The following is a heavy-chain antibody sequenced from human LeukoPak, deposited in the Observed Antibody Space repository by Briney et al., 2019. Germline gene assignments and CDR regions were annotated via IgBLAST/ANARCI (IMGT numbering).Heavy chain of an antibody. CDR1: GFTFSSYE. CDR3: ARDSSGGSGSYYTGYYGMDV. Sequence: GGSLRLSCAASGFTFSSYEMNWVRQAPGKGLEWVSSISSSSSYIYYADSVKGRFTISRDNAKNSLYLQMNSLRAEDTAVYYCARDSSGGSGSYYTGYYGMDVWGQGTTVTVSS. J-gene: IGHJ6*02. V-gene: IGHV3-21*01. D-gene: IGHD3-10*01. CDR2: ISSSSSYI.